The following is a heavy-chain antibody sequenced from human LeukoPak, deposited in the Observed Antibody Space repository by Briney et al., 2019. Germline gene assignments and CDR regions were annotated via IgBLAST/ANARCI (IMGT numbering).Heavy chain of an antibody. J-gene: IGHJ6*02. CDR3: ARDGTESRLFGYYYGMDV. D-gene: IGHD2-21*01. V-gene: IGHV4-61*08. CDR1: GASFSSGDQY. Sequence: SRTLSLTCTVSGASFSSGDQYWNWIRQSPGKGLEWIGYIYYSGSTNYNPSLKSRVTISVDTSKNQFSLKLSSVTAADTAVYYCARDGTESRLFGYYYGMDVWGQGTTVTVSS. CDR2: IYYSGST.